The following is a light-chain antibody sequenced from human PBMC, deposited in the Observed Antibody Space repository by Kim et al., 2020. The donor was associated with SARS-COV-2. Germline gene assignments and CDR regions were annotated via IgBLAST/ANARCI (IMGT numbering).Light chain of an antibody. CDR1: QCVSSY. Sequence: LSPGERAPLSCRASQCVSSYLAWYQQKPGQAPRLLIYDASNRATGIPARFSGSGSGTDFTLTISSLEPEDFAVYYCQQRSNWPPYTFGQGTKLEI. J-gene: IGKJ2*01. V-gene: IGKV3-11*01. CDR3: QQRSNWPPYT. CDR2: DAS.